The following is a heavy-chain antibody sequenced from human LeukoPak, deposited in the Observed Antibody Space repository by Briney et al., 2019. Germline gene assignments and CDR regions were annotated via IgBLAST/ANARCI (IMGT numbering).Heavy chain of an antibody. D-gene: IGHD5-18*01. Sequence: PSETLSLTCTVSGGSISSNYWSWIRQPPGKGLEWIGYIYYSGSTNYNPSLKSRVTISVDTSKNQFSLKLSSVTAADTAVYYCARSVGGYSYYHLDYWGQGTLVTVSS. CDR1: GGSISSNY. J-gene: IGHJ4*02. CDR3: ARSVGGYSYYHLDY. V-gene: IGHV4-59*01. CDR2: IYYSGST.